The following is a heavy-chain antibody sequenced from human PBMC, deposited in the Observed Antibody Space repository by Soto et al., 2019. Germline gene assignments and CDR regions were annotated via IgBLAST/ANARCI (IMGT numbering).Heavy chain of an antibody. J-gene: IGHJ4*02. CDR2: FTPIFGAP. CDR1: GGTLSTSA. V-gene: IGHV1-69*01. CDR3: AREPDYYDSNGYYFGD. Sequence: QVQLLQSAAEVKKPGSSVKVSCKASGGTLSTSAISWVRQAPGQGLEWMGGFTPIFGAPHYAQKFQGRVTITADGSTGTVYMELRSLTSEDTAVYYCAREPDYYDSNGYYFGDWGQGTLVTVSS. D-gene: IGHD3-22*01.